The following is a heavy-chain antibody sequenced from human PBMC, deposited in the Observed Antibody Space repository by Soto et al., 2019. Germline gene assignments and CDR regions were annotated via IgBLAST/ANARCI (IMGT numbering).Heavy chain of an antibody. CDR1: GFTFSVYS. CDR2: ISHDGSNT. V-gene: IGHV3-30*15. J-gene: IGHJ4*02. CDR3: ARIGYGYDYGQGIDY. Sequence: QGQLMESGGGVVQPGRSLRLSCAASGFTFSVYSMHWVRQAPGKGLDWVAVISHDGSNTYYADSVKGRFTISRDNSKNTLFLQMSSLGPEDSSVYYCARIGYGYDYGQGIDYWGQGTLVTVSS. D-gene: IGHD5-12*01.